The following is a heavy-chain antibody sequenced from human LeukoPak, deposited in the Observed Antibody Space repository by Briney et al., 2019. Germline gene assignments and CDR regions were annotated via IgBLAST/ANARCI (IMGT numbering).Heavy chain of an antibody. CDR2: INWNGGST. Sequence: GSLRLSCAASGFTFDDYGMSWVRQAPGKGLEWVSGINWNGGSTGYADSVKGRFTISRDNAKNSLYLQMNGLRAEDTALYYCARSLQQLVRPHDAFDIWGQGTMVTVSS. V-gene: IGHV3-20*04. CDR1: GFTFDDYG. CDR3: ARSLQQLVRPHDAFDI. J-gene: IGHJ3*02. D-gene: IGHD6-13*01.